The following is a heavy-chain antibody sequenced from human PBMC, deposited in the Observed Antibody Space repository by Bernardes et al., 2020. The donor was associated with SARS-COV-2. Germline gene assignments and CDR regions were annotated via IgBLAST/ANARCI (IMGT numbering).Heavy chain of an antibody. D-gene: IGHD6-19*01. CDR2: IYYSGST. Sequence: SETLSLTCTVSGGFITSDYWSWIRQPPGKGLEWIGYIYYSGSTNYNASLKSRVTISVDTSENQFSLKLNSVSAADTAVYYCARLISAVPANYFGTWGQGALVTVSS. CDR1: GGFITSDY. CDR3: ARLISAVPANYFGT. V-gene: IGHV4-59*01. J-gene: IGHJ4*02.